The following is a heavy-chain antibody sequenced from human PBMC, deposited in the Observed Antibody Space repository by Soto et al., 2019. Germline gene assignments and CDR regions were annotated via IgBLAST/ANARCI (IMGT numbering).Heavy chain of an antibody. Sequence: ASVKVSCKASGYTFTGYYMHWVRQAPGQGLEWMGWINPNSGGTNYAQKFQGRVTMTRDTSISTAYMELSRLRSDDTAVYYCARAVGQNGSGINCCAPWVQGTLVSGSS. CDR2: INPNSGGT. V-gene: IGHV1-2*02. J-gene: IGHJ5*02. D-gene: IGHD3-10*01. CDR3: ARAVGQNGSGINCCAP. CDR1: GYTFTGYY.